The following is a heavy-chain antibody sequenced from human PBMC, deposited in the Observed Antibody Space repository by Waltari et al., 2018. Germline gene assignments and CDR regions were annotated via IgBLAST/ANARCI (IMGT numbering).Heavy chain of an antibody. CDR1: GGSISSYY. CDR2: IYYSGST. D-gene: IGHD3-9*01. J-gene: IGHJ4*02. Sequence: QVQLQESGPGLVKPSATLSLTCTVSGGSISSYYWSWIRQPPGKGLEWIGYIYYSGSTNYNPSLKSRVTISVDTSKNQFSLKLSSVTAADTAVYYCAGGPLDPGNRYFDYWGQGTLVTVSS. V-gene: IGHV4-59*01. CDR3: AGGPLDPGNRYFDY.